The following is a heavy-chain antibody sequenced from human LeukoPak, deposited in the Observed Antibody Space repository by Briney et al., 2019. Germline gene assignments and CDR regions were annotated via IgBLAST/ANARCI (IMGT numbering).Heavy chain of an antibody. CDR2: ISSSSYI. J-gene: IGHJ6*03. V-gene: IGHV3-21*01. Sequence: GGSLRLSCAASGFTFSSYSMNWVRQAPGKGLEWVSSISSSSYIYYADSVKGRFTISRDNAKNSLYLQMNSLRAEDTAVYYCARGLQYSSSSTHYYYYMDVWGKGTTVTVSS. CDR3: ARGLQYSSSSTHYYYYMDV. D-gene: IGHD6-6*01. CDR1: GFTFSSYS.